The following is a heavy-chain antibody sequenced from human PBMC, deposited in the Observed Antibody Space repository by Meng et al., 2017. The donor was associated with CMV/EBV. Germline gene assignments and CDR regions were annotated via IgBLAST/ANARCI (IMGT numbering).Heavy chain of an antibody. V-gene: IGHV1-2*02. CDR3: VRSSGWSLFDY. Sequence: QVQLVRSGAEMKKPGASVKASGTPAGFTFNDYKIHWVRQAPGQGLEWMGWVNSNNDATNYARKFQGRVSMTKDTSISTAHMELSRLMSDDTAVYYCVRSSGWSLFDYWGQGTLVTVSS. CDR2: VNSNNDAT. D-gene: IGHD6-19*01. CDR1: GFTFNDYK. J-gene: IGHJ4*02.